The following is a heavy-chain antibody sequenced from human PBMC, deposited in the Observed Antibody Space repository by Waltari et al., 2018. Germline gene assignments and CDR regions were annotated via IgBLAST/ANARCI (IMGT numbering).Heavy chain of an antibody. Sequence: QVQLQESGPGLVKPSETLSLTCTVSGGSISSYYWSLIRQPAGKGLEWIGRIYTSGSTNYNPSLKSRVTMSVDTSKNQVSLKRSSVTAADTAVYYCARDRSSSWYYYYGMDVWGQGTTVTVSS. CDR1: GGSISSYY. J-gene: IGHJ6*02. D-gene: IGHD6-13*01. CDR2: IYTSGST. CDR3: ARDRSSSWYYYYGMDV. V-gene: IGHV4-4*07.